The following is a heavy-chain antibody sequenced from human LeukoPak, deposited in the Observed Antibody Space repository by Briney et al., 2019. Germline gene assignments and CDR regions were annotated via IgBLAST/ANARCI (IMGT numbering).Heavy chain of an antibody. Sequence: GGSLRLSCAASGFTSSSYDMHWVRQATGKGLEWVSAIGTAGDTYYPGSVKGRFTISRENAKNSLYLQMNSLRAGDTAVYYCARAAAGTGWFDPWGQGTLVTVSS. V-gene: IGHV3-13*01. D-gene: IGHD6-13*01. CDR2: IGTAGDT. CDR3: ARAAAGTGWFDP. CDR1: GFTSSSYD. J-gene: IGHJ5*02.